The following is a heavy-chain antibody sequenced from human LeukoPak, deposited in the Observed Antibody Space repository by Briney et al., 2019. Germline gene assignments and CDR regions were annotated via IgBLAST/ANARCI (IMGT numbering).Heavy chain of an antibody. J-gene: IGHJ5*02. D-gene: IGHD4-17*01. V-gene: IGHV4-34*01. CDR2: INHSGST. CDR3: ARRGWAVTDL. Sequence: PSETLSLTCAVYGGSFSGYYWSWIRQPPGKGLEWIGEINHSGSTNYNPSLKSRVTISVDTSKNQFSLKLSSVTAADTAVYYCARRGWAVTDLWSQGSLVTVSS. CDR1: GGSFSGYY.